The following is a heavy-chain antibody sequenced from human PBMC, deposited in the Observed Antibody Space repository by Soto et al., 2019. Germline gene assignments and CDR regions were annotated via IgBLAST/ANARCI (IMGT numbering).Heavy chain of an antibody. D-gene: IGHD1-1*01. CDR3: VRGDNWNDEAADY. J-gene: IGHJ4*02. CDR2: IWSVGNNK. CDR1: GCMFSNHG. V-gene: IGHV3-33*01. Sequence: QVQLVESGGGGAQPGRSLTLSCEASGCMFSNHGMHWVRQAPGKGLEWVAVIWSVGNNKYYADTVKGRVTISRDNSTNTVYLQMNSLRAEDTAVYYCVRGDNWNDEAADYWGQGTLVTVSS.